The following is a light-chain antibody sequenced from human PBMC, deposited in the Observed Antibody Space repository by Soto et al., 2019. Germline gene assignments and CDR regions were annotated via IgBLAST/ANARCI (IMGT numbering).Light chain of an antibody. Sequence: IQMTQSPSSLSASVGDRVTITCRASQSVSNYLHWYQQKPGKAPKVLIYAASNLQSGVPSRFSGSGSGTDFTLTISSLQPEDFATYYCLQDHNYPWTFGQGTKVDIK. CDR1: QSVSNY. V-gene: IGKV1-6*01. CDR2: AAS. J-gene: IGKJ1*01. CDR3: LQDHNYPWT.